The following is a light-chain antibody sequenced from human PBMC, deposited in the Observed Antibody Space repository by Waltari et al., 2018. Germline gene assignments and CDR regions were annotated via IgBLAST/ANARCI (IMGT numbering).Light chain of an antibody. CDR1: QDISNY. V-gene: IGKV1-33*01. Sequence: DIQMTQSPSSLSVSVGTRVTITCQASQDISNYLNWYQQKPGKAPKLLIYDASNLETGVPSRFSGSGSGTDFTFTISSLQPEDIATYYCQQYDNLPLTFGGGTKVEIK. CDR2: DAS. J-gene: IGKJ4*01. CDR3: QQYDNLPLT.